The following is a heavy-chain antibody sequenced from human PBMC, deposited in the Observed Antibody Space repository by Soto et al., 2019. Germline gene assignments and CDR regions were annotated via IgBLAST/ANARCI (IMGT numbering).Heavy chain of an antibody. D-gene: IGHD2-15*01. Sequence: VSAKVSSKACRYTFTSYAMHWVRQAPGQRLEWMGWINAGNGNTKYSQKFQGRVTITRDTSASTAYMELSSLRSEDTAVYYCARDLGGWPDYWGQGTLVTVSS. CDR2: INAGNGNT. V-gene: IGHV1-3*01. J-gene: IGHJ4*02. CDR1: RYTFTSYA. CDR3: ARDLGGWPDY.